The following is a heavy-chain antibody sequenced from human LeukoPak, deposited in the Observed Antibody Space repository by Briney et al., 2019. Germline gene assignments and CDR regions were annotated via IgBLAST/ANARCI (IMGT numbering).Heavy chain of an antibody. CDR3: ARAPSEIGGYYPEYFRH. CDR2: IKSDGST. V-gene: IGHV3-74*01. CDR1: GFTFSSYW. Sequence: GGSLRLSRAASGFTFSSYWMHWVRQAPGKGLVWVSRIKSDGSTNYADSVKGRFTISRDNAKNTVSLQMNSLRAEDTGVYYCARAPSEIGGYYPEYFRHWGQGTLVTVSS. D-gene: IGHD3-22*01. J-gene: IGHJ1*01.